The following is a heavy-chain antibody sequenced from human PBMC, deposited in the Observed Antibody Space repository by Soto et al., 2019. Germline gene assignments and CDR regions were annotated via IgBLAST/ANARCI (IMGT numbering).Heavy chain of an antibody. Sequence: GGSLRLSCAASGFIFSSFGMHWVRQAPGKGLEWVAHIWYDGSNTYYADSVKGRFTISRDNSRNTLYLQMSSLRAEDTAVYHCVRDLLGSGGHFDYWGQGTPVTVSS. V-gene: IGHV3-33*01. D-gene: IGHD7-27*01. CDR3: VRDLLGSGGHFDY. CDR2: IWYDGSNT. J-gene: IGHJ4*02. CDR1: GFIFSSFG.